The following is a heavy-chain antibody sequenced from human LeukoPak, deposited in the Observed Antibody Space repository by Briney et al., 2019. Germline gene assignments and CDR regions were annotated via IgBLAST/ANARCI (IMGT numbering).Heavy chain of an antibody. CDR1: GFSFRNYA. Sequence: PGGSLRLSCVASGFSFRNYAIHWVRQAPGKGLEYVSVIITDGRITYYADSVKGRFTISRDNSKNTVYLQMGSLRGEDMAVYYCTRDGGSFCDFDYWGQGALVTVSS. J-gene: IGHJ4*02. CDR3: TRDGGSFCDFDY. D-gene: IGHD1-26*01. V-gene: IGHV3-64*02. CDR2: IITDGRIT.